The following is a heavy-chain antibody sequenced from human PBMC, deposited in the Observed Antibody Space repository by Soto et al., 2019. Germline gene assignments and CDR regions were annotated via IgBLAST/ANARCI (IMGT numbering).Heavy chain of an antibody. V-gene: IGHV3-48*01. Sequence: GGSLRLSCAASGFTFSSYSMNWVRQAPGKGLEWVSYISSSSSTIYYADSVKGRFTISRDNAKNSLYLQMNSLRAEDTAVYYCARDNELDHFQPPGAFDIWGQGTMVTVSS. J-gene: IGHJ3*02. D-gene: IGHD1-26*01. CDR2: ISSSSSTI. CDR1: GFTFSSYS. CDR3: ARDNELDHFQPPGAFDI.